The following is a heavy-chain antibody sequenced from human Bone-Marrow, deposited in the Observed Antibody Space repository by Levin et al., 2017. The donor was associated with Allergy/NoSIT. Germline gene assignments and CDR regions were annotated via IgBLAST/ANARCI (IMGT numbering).Heavy chain of an antibody. V-gene: IGHV1-2*02. D-gene: IGHD3-10*01. CDR3: ASPMTDASGKNWFDP. Sequence: PGASVKVSCKASGYSFTGYYMYWVRQAPGQGLEWLGWINPNSGVTKIAQKFQGRVTMTRDTSISTAYMELSSLRSDDTAVYYCASPMTDASGKNWFDPWGQGTLVTVSS. CDR2: INPNSGVT. CDR1: GYSFTGYY. J-gene: IGHJ5*02.